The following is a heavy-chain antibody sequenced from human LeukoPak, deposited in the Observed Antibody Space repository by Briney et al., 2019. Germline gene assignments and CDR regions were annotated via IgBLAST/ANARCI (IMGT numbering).Heavy chain of an antibody. CDR1: GYTFTSYA. Sequence: ASVKVSCKASGYTFTSYAMHWVRQAPGQRLEWMGWINAGNGNTKYSQKFQGRVTITRDTSASTAYMELSSLRSEDTAVYYCVRTPRLTAAFDYWGQGTLVTVSS. V-gene: IGHV1-3*01. CDR3: VRTPRLTAAFDY. J-gene: IGHJ4*02. CDR2: INAGNGNT. D-gene: IGHD2-21*02.